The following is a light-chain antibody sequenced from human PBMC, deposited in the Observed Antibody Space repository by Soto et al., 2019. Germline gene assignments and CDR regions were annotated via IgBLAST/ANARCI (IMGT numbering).Light chain of an antibody. CDR3: QAWDRRTVV. CDR1: KLGTTY. Sequence: SYELTQPPSVSVSPGQTASITCSGDKLGTTYACWYQQKPGQSPVLVIYQDTKRPSGIPERFAGSNSGNTATLTISGTQAMDEADYYCQAWDRRTVVFGGGTKLTVL. CDR2: QDT. V-gene: IGLV3-1*01. J-gene: IGLJ2*01.